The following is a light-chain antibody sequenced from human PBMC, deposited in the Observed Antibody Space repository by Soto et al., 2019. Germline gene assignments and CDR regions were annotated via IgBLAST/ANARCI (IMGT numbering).Light chain of an antibody. Sequence: IQMTQSPSTLYASXGDSVTISCRARLSITYQLAWYQQKPGXAPNLLXYDDSSLDSGVQSRFSGSGSRTEFTITISSLQPDDFATYLCQQYNSYSWTFARGTKWIS. V-gene: IGKV1-5*01. CDR2: DDS. CDR3: QQYNSYSWT. CDR1: LSITYQ. J-gene: IGKJ1*01.